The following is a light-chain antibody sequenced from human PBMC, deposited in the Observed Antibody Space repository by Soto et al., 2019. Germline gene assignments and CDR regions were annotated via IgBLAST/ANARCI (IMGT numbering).Light chain of an antibody. Sequence: ELVLTQSPATLSLSPGERATLSCRASQNIRNFLAWYQQKPGQAPRILIYDASSRATGIPLRSSGSGSGTDFTLTISSLEPEDFVVYICQQRSNWPPMYSFGQGTKVELK. CDR2: DAS. J-gene: IGKJ2*03. CDR3: QQRSNWPPMYS. CDR1: QNIRNF. V-gene: IGKV3-11*01.